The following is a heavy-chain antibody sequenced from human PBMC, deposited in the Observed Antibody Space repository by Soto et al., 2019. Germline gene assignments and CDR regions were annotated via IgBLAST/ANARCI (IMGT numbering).Heavy chain of an antibody. CDR2: IIPIFGTA. D-gene: IGHD2-2*01. J-gene: IGHJ6*02. CDR3: ARVSPYQLLWDYYYYGMDV. CDR1: GGTFSTYG. V-gene: IGHV1-69*06. Sequence: GASVKVSCKASGGTFSTYGISWVRQAPGQGLEWMGGIIPIFGTASYAQKFQGKFQGRVTITADIATSTAYMELSSLRSEDTAVYYCARVSPYQLLWDYYYYGMDVWGQGTTVTVSS.